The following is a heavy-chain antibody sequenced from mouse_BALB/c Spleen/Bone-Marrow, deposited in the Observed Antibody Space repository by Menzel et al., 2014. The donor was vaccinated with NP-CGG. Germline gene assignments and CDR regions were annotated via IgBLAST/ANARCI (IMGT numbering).Heavy chain of an antibody. V-gene: IGHV1S135*01. D-gene: IGHD2-14*01. CDR2: IDPYSGGT. CDR3: SRGVLAYFDY. CDR1: GYAFTNYN. J-gene: IGHJ2*01. Sequence: EVQLQQSGPELVKPGASVKVSCKASGYAFTNYNMNWVKQSHGKSLEWIGYIDPYSGGTNYNQKFRGKATLTVDKSSNTAYMHLNSLTSEDSAVYYCSRGVLAYFDYWGQGTTLTVSS.